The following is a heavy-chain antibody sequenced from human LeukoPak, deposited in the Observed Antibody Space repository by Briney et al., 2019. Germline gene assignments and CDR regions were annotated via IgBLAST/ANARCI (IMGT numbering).Heavy chain of an antibody. CDR2: IKKDGSEK. Sequence: GGSLILSCAASGFTFRDHYMTWVRQAPGKGLEWVANIKKDGSEKHYVDSVKGRFTISRDNVKNSLYLQMTSLRGEDTAVYYCVQRGLDYWGQGTQVTVSS. CDR3: VQRGLDY. D-gene: IGHD6-25*01. J-gene: IGHJ4*02. V-gene: IGHV3-7*01. CDR1: GFTFRDHY.